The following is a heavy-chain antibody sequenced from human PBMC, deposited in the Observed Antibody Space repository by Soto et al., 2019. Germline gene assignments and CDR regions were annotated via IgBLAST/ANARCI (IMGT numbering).Heavy chain of an antibody. CDR2: IIPILTTP. V-gene: IGHV1-69*13. D-gene: IGHD3-10*01. J-gene: IGHJ6*02. Sequence: GASVKVSCKASGGTFSIYGFSWVRQAPGQGPEWIGGIIPILTTPNYAQKFQGRVTIVADESTTTVYMELSSLKFEDTAVYYCARTPAMVREYAYYYYGMDVWGQGTTVTVSS. CDR3: ARTPAMVREYAYYYYGMDV. CDR1: GGTFSIYG.